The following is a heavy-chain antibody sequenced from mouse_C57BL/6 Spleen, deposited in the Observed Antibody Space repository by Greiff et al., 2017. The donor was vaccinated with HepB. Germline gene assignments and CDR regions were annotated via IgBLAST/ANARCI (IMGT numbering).Heavy chain of an antibody. J-gene: IGHJ2*01. CDR2: IHPNSGST. V-gene: IGHV1-64*01. D-gene: IGHD2-2*01. Sequence: QVQLQQPGAELVKPGASVKLSCKASGYTFTSYWMHWVKQRPGQGLEWIGMIHPNSGSTNYNEKFKSKATLTVDKSSSTAYMQLSSLTSEDSAVYYCASGAYGYHYFDYWGQGTTLTVSS. CDR3: ASGAYGYHYFDY. CDR1: GYTFTSYW.